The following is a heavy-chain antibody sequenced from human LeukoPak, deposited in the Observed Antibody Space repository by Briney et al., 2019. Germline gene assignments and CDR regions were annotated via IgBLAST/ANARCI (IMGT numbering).Heavy chain of an antibody. CDR3: ARSYYDFWSGSMGPDY. Sequence: ASVTVSCKASGYTFTSYDINWVRQAPGQGLEWMGWMNPNSGNTGYAQKFQGRVTMTRNTSISTAYMELSSLRSEDTAVYYCARSYYDFWSGSMGPDYWGQGALVTVSS. CDR1: GYTFTSYD. D-gene: IGHD3-3*01. J-gene: IGHJ4*02. CDR2: MNPNSGNT. V-gene: IGHV1-8*01.